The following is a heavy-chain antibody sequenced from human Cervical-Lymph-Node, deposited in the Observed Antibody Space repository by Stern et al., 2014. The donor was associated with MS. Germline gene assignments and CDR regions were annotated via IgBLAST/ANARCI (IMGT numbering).Heavy chain of an antibody. CDR3: ASTKYYDFWSGYYTPYYFDY. CDR2: ISAYNGNT. Sequence: VHLVESGAEVKKPGASVKVSCKASGYTFTSYGIGWVRQAPGQGLEGMGWISAYNGNTNYAQKLQGRVTMTTDTSTSTAYMELRSLRSDDTAVYYCASTKYYDFWSGYYTPYYFDYWGQGTLVTVSS. V-gene: IGHV1-18*01. CDR1: GYTFTSYG. J-gene: IGHJ4*02. D-gene: IGHD3-3*01.